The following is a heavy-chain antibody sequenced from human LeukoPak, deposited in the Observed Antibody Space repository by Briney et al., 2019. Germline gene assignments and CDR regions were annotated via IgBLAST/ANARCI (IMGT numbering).Heavy chain of an antibody. Sequence: GGSLRLSCAASGFTFSSYWMHWVRQAPGKGLVWVSRINSDGSSTAYADSVKGRFTISRDNAKNTLYLQMNSLRAEDTAIYYCAKNGDRGAYCTGGTCYPYFYYYMDVWGKGTTVTI. CDR1: GFTFSSYW. D-gene: IGHD2-15*01. V-gene: IGHV3-74*01. J-gene: IGHJ6*03. CDR2: INSDGSST. CDR3: AKNGDRGAYCTGGTCYPYFYYYMDV.